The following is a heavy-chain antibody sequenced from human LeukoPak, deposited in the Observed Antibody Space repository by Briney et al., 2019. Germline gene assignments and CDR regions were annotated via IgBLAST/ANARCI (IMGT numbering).Heavy chain of an antibody. CDR3: ARDDHGDYGSY. J-gene: IGHJ4*02. Sequence: GGSLRLSCAASGFTFSSYSMNWVRQAPGKGLEWVSSISSSSSYIYYADSVKGRFTISRDNAKNSLYLQMNSLRAEDTAVYYCARDDHGDYGSYCGQGTLVTVSS. V-gene: IGHV3-21*01. CDR1: GFTFSSYS. CDR2: ISSSSSYI. D-gene: IGHD4-17*01.